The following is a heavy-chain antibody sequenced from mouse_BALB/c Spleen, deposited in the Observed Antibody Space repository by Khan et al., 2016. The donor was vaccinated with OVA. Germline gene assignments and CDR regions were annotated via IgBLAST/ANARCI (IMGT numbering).Heavy chain of an antibody. J-gene: IGHJ3*01. D-gene: IGHD2-4*01. CDR3: ARADDYSLFPY. V-gene: IGHV14-1*02. CDR2: IDPENGNT. CDR1: GFNIKDYY. Sequence: EVQLQESGAELVRPGALVKLSCKASGFNIKDYYMNWVKQRPEQGLEWIGWIDPENGNTIYDPKFQGKASITADPSSNTAYLQPSSLTSEDTAVYYCARADDYSLFPYWGQGTLVTVSA.